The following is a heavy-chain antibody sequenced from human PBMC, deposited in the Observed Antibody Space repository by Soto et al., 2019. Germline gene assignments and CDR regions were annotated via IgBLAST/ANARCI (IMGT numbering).Heavy chain of an antibody. CDR1: GGSFSGYY. CDR3: ARGKKSYDYIWGSYRHRWFDP. J-gene: IGHJ5*02. V-gene: IGHV4-34*01. CDR2: INHSGST. Sequence: SETLSLTCAVYGGSFSGYYWSWIRQPPGKGLEWIGEINHSGSTNYNPSLKSRVTITVDTSKNQFSLKLSSVTAADTAVYYCARGKKSYDYIWGSYRHRWFDPWGQGTLVTVSS. D-gene: IGHD3-16*02.